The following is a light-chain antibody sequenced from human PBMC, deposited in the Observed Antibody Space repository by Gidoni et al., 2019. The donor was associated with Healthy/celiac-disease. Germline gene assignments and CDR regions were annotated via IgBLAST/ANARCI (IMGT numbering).Light chain of an antibody. Sequence: SYELTQPPSVSVAPGQTARITCSGDALPKQYAYWYQQKPGQAPVLVIYKDSERPSGIPDRFSGSSSGTTVTLTISGVQAEDEADYYCQSADSSGTWMFGGGTKLTVL. CDR3: QSADSSGTWM. J-gene: IGLJ3*02. V-gene: IGLV3-25*03. CDR2: KDS. CDR1: ALPKQY.